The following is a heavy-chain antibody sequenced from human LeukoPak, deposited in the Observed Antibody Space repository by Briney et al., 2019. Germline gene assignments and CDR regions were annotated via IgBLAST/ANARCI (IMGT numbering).Heavy chain of an antibody. CDR1: GVSFSGYY. J-gene: IGHJ4*02. Sequence: SETLSLTCAVYGVSFSGYYWSWIRQPPGKGLEWIGEINHSGSTNYNPSLKSRVTMSVDTSKNQFSLKLSSVTAADTAVYYCARFVVGQWLINYWGQGALVTVSS. CDR3: ARFVVGQWLINY. D-gene: IGHD6-19*01. CDR2: INHSGST. V-gene: IGHV4-34*01.